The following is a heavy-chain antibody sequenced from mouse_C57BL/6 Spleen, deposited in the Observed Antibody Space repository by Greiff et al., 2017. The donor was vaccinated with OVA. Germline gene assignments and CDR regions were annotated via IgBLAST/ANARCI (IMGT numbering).Heavy chain of an antibody. D-gene: IGHD3-2*02. J-gene: IGHJ3*01. CDR1: GFTFSDFY. Sequence: EVQVVESGGGLVQSGRSLRLSCATSGFTFSDFYMEWVRQAPGKGLEWIAASRTNANDYTTDYSASVKVRFIVSRDTSQSILYLQMNALRAEDTAIDYCARDASSGGFAYWGQGTLVTVSA. CDR2: SRTNANDYTT. CDR3: ARDASSGGFAY. V-gene: IGHV7-1*01.